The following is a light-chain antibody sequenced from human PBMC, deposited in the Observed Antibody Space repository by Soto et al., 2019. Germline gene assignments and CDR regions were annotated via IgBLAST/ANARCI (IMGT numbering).Light chain of an antibody. CDR3: QSYDSSLSGYV. V-gene: IGLV1-40*01. CDR2: GNS. CDR1: SSNIGAGYD. Sequence: QSVLTQPPSVSCAPGQRVTISCTGSSSNIGAGYDVHWYQQLPGTAPKLLIYGNSNRPSGVPDRFSGSKSGTSASLAITGLQAEDEADYYCQSYDSSLSGYVFGTGTKVTAL. J-gene: IGLJ1*01.